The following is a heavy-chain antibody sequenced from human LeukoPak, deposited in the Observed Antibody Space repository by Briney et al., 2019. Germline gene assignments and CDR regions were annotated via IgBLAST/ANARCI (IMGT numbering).Heavy chain of an antibody. J-gene: IGHJ4*02. CDR3: ARKYYDILTGYSHLDY. Sequence: GASVKVSCKASGYTFTSYAMHWVRQAPGQRLEWMGWINAGNGNTKYSQKFQGRVTITRDTSASTAYMELSSLISEDTAVYYCARKYYDILTGYSHLDYWGQGTLVTVSS. CDR2: INAGNGNT. V-gene: IGHV1-3*01. CDR1: GYTFTSYA. D-gene: IGHD3-9*01.